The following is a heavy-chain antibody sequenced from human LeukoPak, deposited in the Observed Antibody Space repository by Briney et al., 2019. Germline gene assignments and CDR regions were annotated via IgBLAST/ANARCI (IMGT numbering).Heavy chain of an antibody. CDR2: ISGSGGST. V-gene: IGHV3-23*01. D-gene: IGHD2-15*01. Sequence: PGGSLRLSCAASGFTFSSYAMSWVRQAPWKGLEWVSAISGSGGSTYYADSVKGRFTISRDNSKNTLYLQMNSLRAEDTAVYYCAKVLVVTPYYYYGMDVWGQGTTVTVSS. CDR3: AKVLVVTPYYYYGMDV. J-gene: IGHJ6*02. CDR1: GFTFSSYA.